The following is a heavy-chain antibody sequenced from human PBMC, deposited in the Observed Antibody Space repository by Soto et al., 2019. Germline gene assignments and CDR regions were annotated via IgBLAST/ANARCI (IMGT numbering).Heavy chain of an antibody. CDR2: ISAYNGNT. J-gene: IGHJ4*02. CDR1: GYTFTSYG. V-gene: IGHV1-18*01. D-gene: IGHD1-1*01. Sequence: GASVKVSCKASGYTFTSYGISWVRQAPGQGLEWMGWISAYNGNTNYAQKLQGRVTMTTDTSTSTAYMELTSVTAADTAVYYCARYTTGGTGFDYWGQGTLVTVSS. CDR3: ARYTTGGTGFDY.